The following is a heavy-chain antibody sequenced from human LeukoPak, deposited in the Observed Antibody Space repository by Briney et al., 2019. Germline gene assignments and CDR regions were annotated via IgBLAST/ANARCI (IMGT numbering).Heavy chain of an antibody. J-gene: IGHJ5*02. CDR2: IYYSGST. CDR3: ARHAAFVEMATNAGRFDP. D-gene: IGHD5-24*01. V-gene: IGHV4-39*01. Sequence: KPSETLSLTCTVSGGSISSSSYYWGWIRQPPGKGLEWIGSIYYSGSTYYNPSLKSRVTISVDTSKNQFSLKLSSVTAADTAVYYCARHAAFVEMATNAGRFDPWGQGTLVTVSS. CDR1: GGSISSSSYY.